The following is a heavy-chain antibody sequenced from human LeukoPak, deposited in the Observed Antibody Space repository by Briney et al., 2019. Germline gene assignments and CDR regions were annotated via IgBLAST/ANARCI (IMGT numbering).Heavy chain of an antibody. Sequence: GGSLRLSCAASGFTFSSYWMSWVRQAPGKGLVWVSRINSDGSSTSYADSVKGRFTISRDNAKNTLYLQMNSLRAEDTAVYYCARVVESDAFDIWGQGTMVTVSS. D-gene: IGHD2-21*01. CDR3: ARVVESDAFDI. CDR2: INSDGSST. J-gene: IGHJ3*02. CDR1: GFTFSSYW. V-gene: IGHV3-74*01.